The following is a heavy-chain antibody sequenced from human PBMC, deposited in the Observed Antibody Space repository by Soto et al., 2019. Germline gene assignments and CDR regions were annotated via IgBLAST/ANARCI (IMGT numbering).Heavy chain of an antibody. Sequence: PSETLSLTCTVSGGSISSYYWSWIRQPPGKGLEWIGYIYYSGSTNYNPSLKSRVTISVDTSKNQFSLKLSSVTAADTAVYYCARGYSGVYGDYVRPSNGFDPWGQGTLVTGSS. D-gene: IGHD4-17*01. J-gene: IGHJ5*02. CDR1: GGSISSYY. V-gene: IGHV4-59*08. CDR3: ARGYSGVYGDYVRPSNGFDP. CDR2: IYYSGST.